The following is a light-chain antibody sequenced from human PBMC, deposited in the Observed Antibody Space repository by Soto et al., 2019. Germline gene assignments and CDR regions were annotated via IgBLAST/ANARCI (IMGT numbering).Light chain of an antibody. Sequence: QSVLTQPPSASGTPGQRVTISCSGSSSNIGDNTVSWFQQVPGMAPKLLIFSNYQRPSGVPDRFSGSKSGTSASLAISGLQSEDEPEYYCATWDDSLNGVVFGGGTKLTVL. CDR1: SSNIGDNT. CDR2: SNY. V-gene: IGLV1-44*01. J-gene: IGLJ2*01. CDR3: ATWDDSLNGVV.